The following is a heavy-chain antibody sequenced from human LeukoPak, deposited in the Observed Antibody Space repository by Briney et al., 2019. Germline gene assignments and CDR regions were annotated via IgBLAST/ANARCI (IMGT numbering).Heavy chain of an antibody. Sequence: GGSLRLSCAASGFIFSDSAIHWVRQASGKGLEWVGRIRSKANSYATAYAASVKGRFTISRDDSKNTAYLQMNSLKTEDTAVYYCTTRDSSGVRDRVDPWGQGTLVTVSS. J-gene: IGHJ5*02. CDR2: IRSKANSYAT. V-gene: IGHV3-73*01. CDR1: GFIFSDSA. CDR3: TTRDSSGVRDRVDP. D-gene: IGHD3-22*01.